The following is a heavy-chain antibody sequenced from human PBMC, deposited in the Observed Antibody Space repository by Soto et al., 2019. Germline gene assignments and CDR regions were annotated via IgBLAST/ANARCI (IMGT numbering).Heavy chain of an antibody. J-gene: IGHJ3*02. CDR2: IVVGSGNT. CDR3: AEAYYYDSSGYYYTAFDI. V-gene: IGHV1-58*01. CDR1: GFTFTSSA. D-gene: IGHD3-22*01. Sequence: SVKVSCKASGFTFTSSAVQWVRQARGQRLEWIGWIVVGSGNTNYAQKFQERVTITRDMSTSTAYMELSSLRSEDTAVYYCAEAYYYDSSGYYYTAFDIWGQGKMVTVS.